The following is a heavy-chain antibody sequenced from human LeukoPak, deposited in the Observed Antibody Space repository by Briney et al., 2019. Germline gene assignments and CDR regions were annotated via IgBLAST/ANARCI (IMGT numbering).Heavy chain of an antibody. V-gene: IGHV3-30*18. CDR3: AKDYDFWSGYVY. D-gene: IGHD3-3*01. J-gene: IGHJ4*02. CDR2: ISYDGSNK. CDR1: GFTFSSYG. Sequence: PGGSLRLSCAASGFTFSSYGMHWVRQAPGKGLEWVAVISYDGSNKYYADSVKGRFTISRDNSKNTLYLQMNSLRAEDTAVYYCAKDYDFWSGYVYWGQGTLVTVSS.